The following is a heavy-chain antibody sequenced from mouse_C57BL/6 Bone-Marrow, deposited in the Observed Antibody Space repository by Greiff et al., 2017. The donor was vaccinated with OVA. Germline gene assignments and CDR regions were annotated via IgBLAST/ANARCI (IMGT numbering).Heavy chain of an antibody. CDR1: GYTFTSYG. J-gene: IGHJ4*01. CDR2: IYPRSGNT. V-gene: IGHV1-81*01. D-gene: IGHD2-4*01. CDR3: AREDYGAMDY. Sequence: QVHVKQSGAELARPGASVKLSCKASGYTFTSYGISWVKQRTGQGLEWIGEIYPRSGNTYYNEKFKGKATLTADKSSSTAYMELRSLTSEDSAVYFCAREDYGAMDYWGQGTSVTVSS.